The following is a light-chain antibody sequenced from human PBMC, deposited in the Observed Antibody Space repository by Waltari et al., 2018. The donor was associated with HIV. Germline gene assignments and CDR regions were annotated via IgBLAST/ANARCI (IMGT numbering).Light chain of an antibody. CDR2: DTN. CDR3: GTWDNRLRGAV. V-gene: IGLV1-51*01. CDR1: CSTMLNYY. J-gene: IGLJ2*01. Sequence: HSAWPHPPPASPTPGQKFPCSLPEHCSTMLNYYLPWAQQPPGTAPKLHIHDTNKRPPGIPDRSSGSKCGTAATLDITGLQTGDEADYYCGTWDNRLRGAVFGGGTRLTVL.